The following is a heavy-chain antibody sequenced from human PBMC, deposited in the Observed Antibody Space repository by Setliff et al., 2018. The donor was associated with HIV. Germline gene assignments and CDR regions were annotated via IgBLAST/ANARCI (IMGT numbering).Heavy chain of an antibody. Sequence: GASVKVSCKASGYTFTDYYVHWVRQAPGQGLEWMGWINPSSGGTNYAQTFQGRVTMTRDTSITTAYLDLTSLRSDDTAVYYCARGDCSGGSCYGNFDPWGQGTLVTVSS. CDR2: INPSSGGT. J-gene: IGHJ5*02. D-gene: IGHD2-15*01. V-gene: IGHV1-2*02. CDR3: ARGDCSGGSCYGNFDP. CDR1: GYTFTDYY.